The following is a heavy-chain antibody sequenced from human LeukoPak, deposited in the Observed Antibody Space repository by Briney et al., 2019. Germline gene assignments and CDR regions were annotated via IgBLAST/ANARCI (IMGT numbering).Heavy chain of an antibody. V-gene: IGHV3-7*01. J-gene: IGHJ4*02. D-gene: IGHD3-10*01. CDR3: ARAPFGELSLYYFDY. Sequence: GGSLRLSCAASGFTFSSYWMSWVRQAPGKGLEWVANIKQDGSEKYYEDSVKGRFTISRDNAKNSLYLQMNSLRAEDTAVYYCARAPFGELSLYYFDYWGQGTLVTVSS. CDR1: GFTFSSYW. CDR2: IKQDGSEK.